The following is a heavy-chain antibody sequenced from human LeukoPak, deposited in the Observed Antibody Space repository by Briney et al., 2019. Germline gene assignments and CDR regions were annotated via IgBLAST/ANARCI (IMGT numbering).Heavy chain of an antibody. J-gene: IGHJ6*03. CDR2: ISSSSSTI. D-gene: IGHD1-26*01. CDR1: GFTFSSYS. CDR3: AGYGGSYPYYMDV. Sequence: SGGSLRLSCAASGFTFSSYSMNWVRQAPGKGLEWVSYISSSSSTIYYADSVKGRFTISRDNAKNSLYLQMNSLRAEDTAAYYCAGYGGSYPYYMDVWGKGTTVTLSS. V-gene: IGHV3-48*01.